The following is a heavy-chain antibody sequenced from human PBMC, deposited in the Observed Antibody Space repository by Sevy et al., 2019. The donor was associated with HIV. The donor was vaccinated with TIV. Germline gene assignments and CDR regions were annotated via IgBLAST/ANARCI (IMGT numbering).Heavy chain of an antibody. J-gene: IGHJ3*02. CDR1: GFTFSSSA. D-gene: IGHD1-26*01. CDR3: ARVYSRSYYDAFDI. CDR2: ISSNGGST. V-gene: IGHV3-64*01. Sequence: GGSLRLSCAASGFTFSSSAMHWVRQAPGKGLEYVSAISSNGGSTYYANSVKGRFTISRDNSKNTLYLQMGSLRAEDMAVYYCARVYSRSYYDAFDIWGHGTMVTVSS.